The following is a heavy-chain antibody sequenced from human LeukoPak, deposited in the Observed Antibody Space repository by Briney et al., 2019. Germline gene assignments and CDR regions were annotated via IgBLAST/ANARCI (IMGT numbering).Heavy chain of an antibody. V-gene: IGHV3-23*01. CDR3: AKERWTTTAFDY. CDR1: GFTFTTAW. Sequence: GGSLRLSCAASGFAASGFTFTTAWMTWIRQAPGKGLEWVSAISGSGGSTYYADSVKGRFTISRDNSKNTLYLQMNSLRAEDTAVYYCAKERWTTTAFDYWGQGTLVTVSS. J-gene: IGHJ4*02. D-gene: IGHD4-23*01. CDR2: ISGSGGST.